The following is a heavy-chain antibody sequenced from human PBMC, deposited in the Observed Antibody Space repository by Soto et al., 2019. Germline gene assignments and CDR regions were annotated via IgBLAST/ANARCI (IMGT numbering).Heavy chain of an antibody. D-gene: IGHD1-26*01. CDR1: GFTFSSYA. Sequence: EVQLLESGGGLVQPGGSLRLSCAASGFTFSSYAMSWVRQAPGKGLEWVSAISGGGGSTYYADSVKGRFTISRDNSKNPLYLQMNSLRAEDTAVYYCAKDGRRWDLPADYWGQGALVTVSS. V-gene: IGHV3-23*01. CDR2: ISGGGGST. J-gene: IGHJ4*02. CDR3: AKDGRRWDLPADY.